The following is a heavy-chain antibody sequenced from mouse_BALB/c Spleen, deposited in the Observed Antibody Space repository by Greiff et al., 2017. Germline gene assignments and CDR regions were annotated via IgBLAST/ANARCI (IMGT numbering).Heavy chain of an antibody. CDR1: GFTFTDYY. CDR3: ARDTIYYGYDVLIYFDV. Sequence: DVKLVESGGGLVQPGGSLRLSCATSGFTFTDYYMSWVRQPPGKALEWLGFIRNKANGYTTEYSASVKGRFTISRDNSQSILYLQMNTLRAEDSATYYYARDTIYYGYDVLIYFDVWGAGTTVTVSS. J-gene: IGHJ1*01. D-gene: IGHD2-2*01. CDR2: IRNKANGYTT. V-gene: IGHV7-3*02.